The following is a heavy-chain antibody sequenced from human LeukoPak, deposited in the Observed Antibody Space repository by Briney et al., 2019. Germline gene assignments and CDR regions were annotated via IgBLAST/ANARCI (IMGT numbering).Heavy chain of an antibody. V-gene: IGHV4-39*01. CDR3: AEGGAAAGTWES. J-gene: IGHJ5*02. D-gene: IGHD6-13*01. Sequence: SETLSLTCTVSGGSISSSSYYWGWIRQPPGKGLEWIGSMYYSGGTHYNPSLKSRVTISVDTSKNQFSLKLSSVTAADTAVYYCAEGGAAAGTWESWGQGTLVTVSS. CDR2: MYYSGGT. CDR1: GGSISSSSYY.